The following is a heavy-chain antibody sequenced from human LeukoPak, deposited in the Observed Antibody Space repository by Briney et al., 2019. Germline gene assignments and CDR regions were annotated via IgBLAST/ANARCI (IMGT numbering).Heavy chain of an antibody. CDR2: ISAYNGNT. Sequence: ASVKVSCKASGYTFTSYGISWVRQAPGQGLEWMGWISAYNGNTNYAQKLQGRVTMTTDTSTSTAYMELRSLRSDDTAVYYCATYYDILTGYYSAEYSQHWGQGTLVTVSS. D-gene: IGHD3-9*01. V-gene: IGHV1-18*01. J-gene: IGHJ1*01. CDR1: GYTFTSYG. CDR3: ATYYDILTGYYSAEYSQH.